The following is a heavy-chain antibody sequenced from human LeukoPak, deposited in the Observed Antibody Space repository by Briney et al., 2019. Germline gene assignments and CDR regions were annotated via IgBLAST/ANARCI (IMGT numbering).Heavy chain of an antibody. CDR1: GFTFTNYA. CDR2: IRYDGSNK. CDR3: AKAAVAGPEFLGYYFDY. J-gene: IGHJ4*02. D-gene: IGHD6-19*01. Sequence: QSGGSLRLSCAASGFTFTNYAMHWVRQAPGEGLEWVAFIRYDGSNKYYTDSVKGRFTISRDDSKNTLYLQMNSLRAEDTAVYYCAKAAVAGPEFLGYYFDYWGQGTLVTVSS. V-gene: IGHV3-30*02.